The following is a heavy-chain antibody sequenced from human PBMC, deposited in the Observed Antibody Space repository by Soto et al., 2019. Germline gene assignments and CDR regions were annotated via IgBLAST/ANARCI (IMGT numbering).Heavy chain of an antibody. J-gene: IGHJ4*02. CDR2: TGASGDST. CDR3: AKDLGFSAPTAFDY. V-gene: IGHV3-23*01. D-gene: IGHD3-10*01. CDR1: GFTFSNYA. Sequence: GGSLRLSCAASGFTFSNYAMSWVRLAPGKGLEWVSATGASGDSTYYTDSVKGRFTISRDNSKNTLYLQMNTLRAEDTAVYYCAKDLGFSAPTAFDYWGQGTLVTVSS.